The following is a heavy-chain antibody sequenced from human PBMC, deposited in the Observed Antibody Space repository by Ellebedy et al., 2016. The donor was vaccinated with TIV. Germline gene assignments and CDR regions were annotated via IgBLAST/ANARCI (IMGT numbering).Heavy chain of an antibody. D-gene: IGHD3-16*01. CDR2: IRKRLNSYTT. CDR3: ARGGSYYAFDI. J-gene: IGHJ3*02. CDR1: AFTFSWYW. Sequence: GESLKISCAASAFTFSWYWMDWVRQAPGKGLEWVGRIRKRLNSYTTEYAASVKGRFTISRDDSKNSLYLQMNSLKTEDTAVYYCARGGSYYAFDIWGQGTTVTVSS. V-gene: IGHV3-72*01.